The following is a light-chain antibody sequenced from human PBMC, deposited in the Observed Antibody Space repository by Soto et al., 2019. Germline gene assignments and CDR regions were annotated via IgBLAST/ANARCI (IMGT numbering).Light chain of an antibody. V-gene: IGKV3-11*01. CDR1: QSVGTY. CDR2: DAS. J-gene: IGKJ4*01. CDR3: QQRSSWPSLT. Sequence: EIVLTQSPATLSLSPGERATLSCSATQSVGTYLAWYQQKPGQSPSLLIYDASSRATGIPARFSGSGSGTDFTLTISSLEPEDFAVYFCQQRSSWPSLTFGGGTKVEIK.